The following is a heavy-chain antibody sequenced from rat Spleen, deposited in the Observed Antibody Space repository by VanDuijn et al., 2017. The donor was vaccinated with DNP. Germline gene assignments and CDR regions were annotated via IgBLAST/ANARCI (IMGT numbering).Heavy chain of an antibody. Sequence: EVQLVESGGGLVQPGRSLKLSCVASRFTFNNYWMTWIRQVPGKGLEWVASITSSGGNTYYPDSVKVRFTISRDNAKNTLYLQMNSLRSEDTATYYCTRGAAAISTAWFAYWGQGTLVTVSS. D-gene: IGHD1-2*01. V-gene: IGHV5-31*01. CDR1: RFTFNNYW. CDR2: ITSSGGNT. J-gene: IGHJ3*01. CDR3: TRGAAAISTAWFAY.